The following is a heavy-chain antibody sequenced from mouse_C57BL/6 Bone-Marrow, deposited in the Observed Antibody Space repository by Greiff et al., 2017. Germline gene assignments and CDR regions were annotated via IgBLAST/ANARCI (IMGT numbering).Heavy chain of an antibody. V-gene: IGHV1-82*01. D-gene: IGHD1-1*01. J-gene: IGHJ3*01. CDR3: ARGFTTVDSAWFAY. Sequence: VKLMESGPELVKPGASVKISCKASGYAFSSSWMNWVKQRPGKGLEWIGRIYPGDGDTNYNGKFKGKATLTADKSSSTAYMQLSSLTSEDSAVYFCARGFTTVDSAWFAYWGQGTLVTVSA. CDR2: IYPGDGDT. CDR1: GYAFSSSW.